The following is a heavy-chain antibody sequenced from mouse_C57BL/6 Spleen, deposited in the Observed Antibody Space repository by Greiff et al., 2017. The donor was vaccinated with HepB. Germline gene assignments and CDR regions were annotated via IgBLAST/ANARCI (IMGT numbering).Heavy chain of an antibody. D-gene: IGHD1-1*01. CDR2: IWTGGGT. CDR3: ARRTVENYYAMDY. J-gene: IGHJ4*01. V-gene: IGHV2-9-1*01. CDR1: GFSLTSYA. Sequence: VQRVESGPGLVAPSQSLSITCTVSGFSLTSYAISWVRQPPGKGLEWLGVIWTGGGTNYNSALKSRMSISKDNSKSQVFLKMNSLQTDDTARYYCARRTVENYYAMDYWGQGTSVTVSS.